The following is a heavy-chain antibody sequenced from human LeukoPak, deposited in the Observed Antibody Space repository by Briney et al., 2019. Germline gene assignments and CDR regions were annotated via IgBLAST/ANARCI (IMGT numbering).Heavy chain of an antibody. J-gene: IGHJ3*02. CDR2: IYSTGTT. D-gene: IGHD4-17*01. V-gene: IGHV4-4*07. CDR3: ARARYGDNGHDVFDI. Sequence: SETLSLTCTVSGGSVSDYYWSWIRQSAGKGLEWIGRIYSTGTTNYNPSLTSRVTMSVDTSTKQFSLRLNSATAADTAIYYCARARYGDNGHDVFDIWGQGTMVTVSS. CDR1: GGSVSDYY.